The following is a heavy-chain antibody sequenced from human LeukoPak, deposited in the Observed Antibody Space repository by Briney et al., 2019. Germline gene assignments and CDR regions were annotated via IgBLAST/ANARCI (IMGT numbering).Heavy chain of an antibody. J-gene: IGHJ3*02. CDR3: ARDRSAVVSHCVDI. D-gene: IGHD3-22*01. CDR1: GFTLSLYA. Sequence: GRSLRLSCAASGFTLSLYAIHWVRQAPGKGLEWVAVISYDGSNKYYADSVKGRFTISRDNSKKTLYLQMNSLSAEDTAVYYCARDRSAVVSHCVDIWGQGTMVTVSS. V-gene: IGHV3-30-3*01. CDR2: ISYDGSNK.